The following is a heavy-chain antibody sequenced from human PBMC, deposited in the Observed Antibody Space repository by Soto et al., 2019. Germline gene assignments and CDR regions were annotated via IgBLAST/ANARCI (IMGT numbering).Heavy chain of an antibody. Sequence: PSETLSLTCAVYGGSFSGYYWSWIRQPPGKGLEWIGEINHSGSTSYNPSLKSRVTISVDTSKNQFSLKLSSVTAADTAVYYCARERGSSWFGYYYYYGMDVWGQGTTVTVSS. CDR3: ARERGSSWFGYYYYYGMDV. V-gene: IGHV4-34*01. J-gene: IGHJ6*02. CDR2: INHSGST. D-gene: IGHD6-13*01. CDR1: GGSFSGYY.